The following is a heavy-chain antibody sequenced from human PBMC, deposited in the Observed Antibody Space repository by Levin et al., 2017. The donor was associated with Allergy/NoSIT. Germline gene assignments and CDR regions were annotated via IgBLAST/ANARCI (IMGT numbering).Heavy chain of an antibody. CDR1: GVSVNSNY. CDR2: LYAGGNT. Sequence: GESLKISCAASGVSVNSNYMTWVRQAPGKGLEWVSVLYAGGNTYYTDSVKGRFTISRDNSKNTLFLQMNNLRAEDTAVYYCAREVSFGDYVLGYWGQGTLVSVSS. D-gene: IGHD4-17*01. CDR3: AREVSFGDYVLGY. J-gene: IGHJ4*02. V-gene: IGHV3-53*01.